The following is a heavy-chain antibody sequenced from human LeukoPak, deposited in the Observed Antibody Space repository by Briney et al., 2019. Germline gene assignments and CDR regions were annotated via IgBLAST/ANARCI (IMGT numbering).Heavy chain of an antibody. D-gene: IGHD2-21*02. J-gene: IGHJ1*01. CDR3: ARVSYCGGDCGN. CDR2: INHSGST. Sequence: SETLSLTYAVYGGSFSDYYWSWIRQPPGKGLEWIGEINHSGSTNYNPSLKSRVTISVDTSKNQFSLKLSSVTAADTAVYYCARVSYCGGDCGNWGQGTLVIVSS. CDR1: GGSFSDYY. V-gene: IGHV4-34*01.